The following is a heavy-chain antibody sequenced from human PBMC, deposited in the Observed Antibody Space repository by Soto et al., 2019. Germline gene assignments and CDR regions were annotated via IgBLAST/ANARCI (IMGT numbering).Heavy chain of an antibody. J-gene: IGHJ4*02. V-gene: IGHV4-39*01. Sequence: SETLSLTCTVSGGSIISSTYYFFCMGQPPGKGLEWIGSIYYSGSTYYNPSLKSRVTISVDTSKNQFSLKLSSVTAADTAVYYCARQFWSGYLADYWGQGTLVTVSS. CDR3: ARQFWSGYLADY. D-gene: IGHD3-3*01. CDR1: GGSIISSTYY. CDR2: IYYSGST.